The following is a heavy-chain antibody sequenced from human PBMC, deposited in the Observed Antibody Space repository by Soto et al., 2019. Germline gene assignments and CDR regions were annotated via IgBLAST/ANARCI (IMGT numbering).Heavy chain of an antibody. D-gene: IGHD3-16*01. V-gene: IGHV2-5*02. J-gene: IGHJ4*02. CDR3: ALLYIEWYTFDY. CDR1: GFSLSTSGVG. Sequence: QITLKESGPTLVKPTQTLTLTCTFSGFSLSTSGVGVGWIRQPPGKALEWLALIYWDDDKRYSPSLKSRLTITKDTSKNQVVLTMTNMDPVDTATYYCALLYIEWYTFDYWGQGTLVTVSS. CDR2: IYWDDDK.